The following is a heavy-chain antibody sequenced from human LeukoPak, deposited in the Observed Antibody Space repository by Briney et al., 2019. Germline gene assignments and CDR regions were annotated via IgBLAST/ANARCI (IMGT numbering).Heavy chain of an antibody. V-gene: IGHV3-74*01. J-gene: IGHJ3*01. CDR1: GFTFGNSW. CDR3: VVVVEPPDSDGFDV. D-gene: IGHD1-14*01. CDR2: INADGSTA. Sequence: PGGSLRLSCAASGFTFGNSWVHWVRQPPGKRLVWVSLINADGSTATYPDSVKGRFTISEDNARNTLSLQMNSLTIEDRAVYYCVVVVEPPDSDGFDVWGQGTMITVSS.